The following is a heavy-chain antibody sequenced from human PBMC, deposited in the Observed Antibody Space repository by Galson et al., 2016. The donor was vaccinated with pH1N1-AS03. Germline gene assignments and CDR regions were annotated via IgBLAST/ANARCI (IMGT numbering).Heavy chain of an antibody. CDR2: ISGSGGST. Sequence: SLRLSCAASGFTFSKYAMSWVRQAPGKGLEWVSSISGSGGSTFYADSVKGRFTISRDNSKNTLYLQLNSLRVEATAIYYCAKRPRSDDYWGQGTLVTVSS. CDR1: GFTFSKYA. V-gene: IGHV3-23*01. J-gene: IGHJ4*02. CDR3: AKRPRSDDY.